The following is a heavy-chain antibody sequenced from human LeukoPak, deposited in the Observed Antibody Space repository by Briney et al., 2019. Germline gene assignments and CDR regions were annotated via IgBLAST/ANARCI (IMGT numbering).Heavy chain of an antibody. D-gene: IGHD3-9*01. V-gene: IGHV4-59*08. CDR2: IYYSGST. CDR1: GGSISSYY. Sequence: SETLSLTCTVSGGSISSYYWSWIRQPPGEGLEWIGYIYYSGSTNYNPSLKSRVTISVDTSKNQFSLKLSSVTAADTAVYYCARQLTPRDAFDIWGQGTMVTVSS. J-gene: IGHJ3*02. CDR3: ARQLTPRDAFDI.